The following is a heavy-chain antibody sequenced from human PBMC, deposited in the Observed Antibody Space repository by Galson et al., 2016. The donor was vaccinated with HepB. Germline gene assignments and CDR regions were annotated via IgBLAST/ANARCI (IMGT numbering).Heavy chain of an antibody. CDR2: IYHTGTT. D-gene: IGHD5-18*01. CDR3: ARAQGTAMIPLYFDY. CDR1: GASISSSGYS. Sequence: TLSLTCAVSGASISSSGYSWSWFRQPPGKGLEWIGFIYHTGTTYYNPSLKSRVTISLDKSKNQFSLKLSSVTAADTAMYYCARAQGTAMIPLYFDYWGQGTLVIVSS. V-gene: IGHV4-30-2*01. J-gene: IGHJ4*02.